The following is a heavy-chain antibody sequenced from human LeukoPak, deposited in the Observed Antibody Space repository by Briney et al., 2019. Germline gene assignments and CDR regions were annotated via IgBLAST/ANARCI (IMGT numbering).Heavy chain of an antibody. CDR2: ITDSGSAT. Sequence: GGSLRLSCTASGFTFSDYHMSWIRQAPGKGLQWVSYITDSGSATYYADSVRGRFTISRDNSKNTLYLQMNRLRAEDTAVYYCAKDAVGGTAYYFDCWGQGTLVSVSS. V-gene: IGHV3-11*01. CDR3: AKDAVGGTAYYFDC. D-gene: IGHD1-26*01. CDR1: GFTFSDYH. J-gene: IGHJ4*02.